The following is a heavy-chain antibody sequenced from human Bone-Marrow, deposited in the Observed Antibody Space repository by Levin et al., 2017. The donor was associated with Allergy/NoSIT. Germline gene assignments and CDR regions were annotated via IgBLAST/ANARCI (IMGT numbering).Heavy chain of an antibody. J-gene: IGHJ6*02. Sequence: ASVKVSCKASGYTFTSYGISWVRQAPGQGLEWMGWISAYNGNTNYAQKLQGRVTMTTDTSTSTAYMELRSLRSDDTAVYYCARVPKSMIVVVKGDYYGMDVWGQGTTVTVSS. CDR3: ARVPKSMIVVVKGDYYGMDV. CDR1: GYTFTSYG. V-gene: IGHV1-18*01. CDR2: ISAYNGNT. D-gene: IGHD3-22*01.